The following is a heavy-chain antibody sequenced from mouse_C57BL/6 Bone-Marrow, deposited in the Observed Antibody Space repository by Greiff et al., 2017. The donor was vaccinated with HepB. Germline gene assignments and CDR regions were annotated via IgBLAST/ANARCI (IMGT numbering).Heavy chain of an antibody. Sequence: VKLMESGAELVRPGTSVKVSCKASGYAFTNYLIEWVKQRPGKGLEWIGVINPGSGGTNYNEKFKGKATLTADKSSSTAYMQLSSLTSEDSAVYFCARARSHYYGDWYVDVWGTGSTVAVAS. D-gene: IGHD1-2*01. CDR1: GYAFTNYL. V-gene: IGHV1-54*01. J-gene: IGHJ1*03. CDR2: INPGSGGT. CDR3: ARARSHYYGDWYVDV.